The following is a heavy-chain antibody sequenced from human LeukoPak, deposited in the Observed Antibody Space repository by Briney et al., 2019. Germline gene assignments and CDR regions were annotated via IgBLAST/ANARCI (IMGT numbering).Heavy chain of an antibody. Sequence: GGSLRLSCAASGLTLSGYWMHWVLQAPGKGLVWVSRINGDASSRSYADSVKGRFTISRENAKSTLYLQMNSLRVEDTAVYYCARARGNTYGYFEYWGQGTLVTVSS. CDR2: INGDASSR. D-gene: IGHD5-18*01. CDR3: ARARGNTYGYFEY. V-gene: IGHV3-74*01. J-gene: IGHJ4*02. CDR1: GLTLSGYW.